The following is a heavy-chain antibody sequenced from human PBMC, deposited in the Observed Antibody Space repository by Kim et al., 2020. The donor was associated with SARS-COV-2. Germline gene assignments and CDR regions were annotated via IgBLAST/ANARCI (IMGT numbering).Heavy chain of an antibody. Sequence: SETLSLTCAVYGGSFSGYYWSWIRQPPGKGLEWIGEINHNGSTNYNPSLKSRVTISVDPSKNQFSLKLSSVTAADTAVYYCARTLRYCSSTSCYNARNAFDIWGQGKMVTVSS. CDR2: INHNGST. J-gene: IGHJ3*02. V-gene: IGHV4-34*01. CDR1: GGSFSGYY. D-gene: IGHD2-2*01. CDR3: ARTLRYCSSTSCYNARNAFDI.